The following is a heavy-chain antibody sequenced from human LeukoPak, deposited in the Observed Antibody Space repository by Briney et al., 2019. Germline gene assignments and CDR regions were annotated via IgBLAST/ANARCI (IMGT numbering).Heavy chain of an antibody. Sequence: NSSETLSLTCSVSGGSISSSSCYWGWIRQPPGKGLEWIGSIYYSGSTYYNPSLKSRVTISVDTSKNQFSLKLNSVTAADTAVYYCARRQFNLGYYFDYWGQGTLVTVSS. CDR1: GGSISSSSCY. CDR2: IYYSGST. V-gene: IGHV4-39*01. D-gene: IGHD1-14*01. CDR3: ARRQFNLGYYFDY. J-gene: IGHJ4*02.